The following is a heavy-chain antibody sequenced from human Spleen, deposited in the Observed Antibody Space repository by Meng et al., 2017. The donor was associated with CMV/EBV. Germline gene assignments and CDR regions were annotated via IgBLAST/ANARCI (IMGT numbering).Heavy chain of an antibody. Sequence: ASVKVSCKASGYTFTTYDINWVRQAPGQGLQWMGIIYPTGGSTRYAQKFQGRVTMTRDTSTSTVYMELSSLRSEDTAVYYCARDPRDGYTFEMIHWGQGTLVTVSS. J-gene: IGHJ4*02. CDR3: ARDPRDGYTFEMIH. CDR1: GYTFTTYD. D-gene: IGHD5-24*01. V-gene: IGHV1-46*01. CDR2: IYPTGGST.